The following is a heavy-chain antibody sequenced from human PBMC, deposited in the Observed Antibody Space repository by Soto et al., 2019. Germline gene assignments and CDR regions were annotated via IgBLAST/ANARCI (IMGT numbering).Heavy chain of an antibody. J-gene: IGHJ6*02. Sequence: QVQLVQSGAEVKKPGSSVKVSCKASGGTFSSFAISWVRQAPGQGLEWMGAIMPTFGTPTYAQKFQGRVTIAADDSTRTASVELSSLASGDAAVYYCATSRGFYAAVDVWGQGTTVTVSS. CDR3: ATSRGFYAAVDV. CDR2: IMPTFGTP. V-gene: IGHV1-69*01. D-gene: IGHD3-16*01. CDR1: GGTFSSFA.